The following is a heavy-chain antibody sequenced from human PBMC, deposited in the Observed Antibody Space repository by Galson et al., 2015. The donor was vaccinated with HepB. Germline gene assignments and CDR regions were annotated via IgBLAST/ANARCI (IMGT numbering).Heavy chain of an antibody. Sequence: SLRLSCAASGFTFSSYAMHWVRQAPGKGLEWVAVISYDGSNKYYADSVKGRLTISRDNSKNTLYLQMNSLRAEDAAVYYCARVVVPAAMVGGMDVWGQGTTVTVSS. CDR2: ISYDGSNK. V-gene: IGHV3-30-3*01. J-gene: IGHJ6*02. CDR3: ARVVVPAAMVGGMDV. D-gene: IGHD2-2*01. CDR1: GFTFSSYA.